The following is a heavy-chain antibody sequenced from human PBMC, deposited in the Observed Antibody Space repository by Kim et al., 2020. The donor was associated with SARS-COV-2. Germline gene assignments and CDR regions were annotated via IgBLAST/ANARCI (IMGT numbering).Heavy chain of an antibody. Sequence: GGSLRLSCAASGFTVSSNYMSWVRQAPGKGLEWVSVIYSGGSTYYADSVKGRFTISRDNSKNTLYLQMNSLRAEDTAVYYCARDGYGDYVGYWGQGTLVTVSS. CDR3: ARDGYGDYVGY. CDR1: GFTVSSNY. D-gene: IGHD4-17*01. V-gene: IGHV3-53*01. CDR2: IYSGGST. J-gene: IGHJ4*02.